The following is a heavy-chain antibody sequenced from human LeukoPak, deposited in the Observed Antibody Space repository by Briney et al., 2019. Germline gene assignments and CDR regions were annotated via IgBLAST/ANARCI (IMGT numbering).Heavy chain of an antibody. CDR3: ARLSRGRYFDWVHFDY. J-gene: IGHJ4*02. CDR1: GYTFTNYD. Sequence: GASVKVSCKASGYTFTNYDINWVRQASGQGLEWMAWMNPNSGNTGYAQKFQGRVTMTRNTSISTAYMELSSLRSEDTAVYYCARLSRGRYFDWVHFDYWGQGTLVTVSS. D-gene: IGHD3-9*01. CDR2: MNPNSGNT. V-gene: IGHV1-8*01.